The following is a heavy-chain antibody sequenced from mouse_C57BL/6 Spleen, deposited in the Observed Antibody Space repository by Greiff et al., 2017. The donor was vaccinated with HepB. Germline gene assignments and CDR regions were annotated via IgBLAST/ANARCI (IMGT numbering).Heavy chain of an antibody. CDR1: GYTFTSYG. V-gene: IGHV1-81*01. J-gene: IGHJ3*01. CDR3: ARGGDDGYPFAY. Sequence: VQLQQSGAELARPGASVKLSCKASGYTFTSYGISWVKQRTGQGLEWIGEIYPRSGNTYYNEKFKGKATLNADKSSSTAYMELRSLTSEDSAVYFCARGGDDGYPFAYWGQGTLVTVSA. CDR2: IYPRSGNT. D-gene: IGHD2-3*01.